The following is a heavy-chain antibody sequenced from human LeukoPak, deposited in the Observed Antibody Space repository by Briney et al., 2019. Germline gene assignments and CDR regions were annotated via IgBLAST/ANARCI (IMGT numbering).Heavy chain of an antibody. D-gene: IGHD3-16*01. V-gene: IGHV1-69*06. CDR1: GGTFSSYA. Sequence: GASVKVSCKASGGTFSSYAVSWVRQAPGQGLEWMGGIIPIFGTANYAQKFQGRVTITADKSTSTAYMELSSLRSEDTAVYYCARGIGDYYYMDVWGKGTTVTVSS. CDR3: ARGIGDYYYMDV. CDR2: IIPIFGTA. J-gene: IGHJ6*03.